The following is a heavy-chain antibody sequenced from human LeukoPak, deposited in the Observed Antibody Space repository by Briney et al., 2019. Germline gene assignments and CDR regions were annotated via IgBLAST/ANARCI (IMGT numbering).Heavy chain of an antibody. CDR1: GGSISSYY. CDR2: IHYSGST. Sequence: PSETLSLTCAVSGGSISSYYWSWIRQPPGKGLEYIGHIHYSGSTNYNPSLKSRVTITVDTSKDHFSLKLTSVTAADTAVYYCARGGRRSYERYFDYWGQGTLVTVSS. V-gene: IGHV4-59*01. CDR3: ARGGRRSYERYFDY. D-gene: IGHD1-26*01. J-gene: IGHJ4*02.